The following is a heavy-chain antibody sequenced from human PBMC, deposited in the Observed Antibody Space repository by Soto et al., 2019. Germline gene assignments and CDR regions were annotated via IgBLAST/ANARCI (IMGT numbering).Heavy chain of an antibody. J-gene: IGHJ1*01. CDR3: AREDESSGSAGTFRN. V-gene: IGHV3-30*02. CDR1: GFRFDRYG. CDR2: IWYDGSNK. D-gene: IGHD3-22*01. Sequence: GGSLRLSCATSGFRFDRYGIHWVRQAPGKGLEWVGIIWYDGSNKYYADSVKGRFTISRDNSKNTLYLQMDSLRPEDTAVYYCAREDESSGSAGTFRNWGQGTLVTVSS.